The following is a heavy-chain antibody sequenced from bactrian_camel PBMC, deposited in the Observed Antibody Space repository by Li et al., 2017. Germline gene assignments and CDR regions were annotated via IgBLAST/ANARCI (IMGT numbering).Heavy chain of an antibody. V-gene: IGHV3S54*01. CDR2: IYSGYSGGDST. CDR3: AAAHFKRYYSDYAANPERYNF. CDR1: EYTRSMNC. J-gene: IGHJ4*01. D-gene: IGHD4*01. Sequence: QLVESGGGSVQAGGSLRLSCAGSEYTRSMNCFGWFRQAPGKEREWVAAIYSGYSGGDSTEYSNSVNGRFTISQDNAKNTVYLRMDSLKPDDTAMYYCAAAHFKRYYSDYAANPERYNFWGQGTQVTVS.